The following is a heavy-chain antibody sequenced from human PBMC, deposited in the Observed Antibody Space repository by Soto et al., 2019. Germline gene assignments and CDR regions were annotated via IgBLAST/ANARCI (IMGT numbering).Heavy chain of an antibody. CDR3: ARADYYGSGSCPYFDY. D-gene: IGHD3-10*01. CDR2: ISAYNGNT. V-gene: IGHV1-18*01. J-gene: IGHJ4*02. CDR1: GYTFTSYG. Sequence: QVQLVQSGAEVKKPGASVKVSCKASGYTFTSYGISWVRQAPGQGLEWMGWISAYNGNTNYAQKLQGRVTMTTDKSTSTAHMELRSLRSDDTAVYYCARADYYGSGSCPYFDYWGQGTLVTVSS.